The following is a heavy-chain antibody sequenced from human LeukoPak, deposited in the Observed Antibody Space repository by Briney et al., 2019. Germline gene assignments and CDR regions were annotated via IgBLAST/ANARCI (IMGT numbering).Heavy chain of an antibody. V-gene: IGHV4-59*08. CDR2: IYYSGST. D-gene: IGHD1-26*01. CDR3: ARLPRGSYFDY. Sequence: SETLSLTCTVSGGSISSYYWSWIRQPPGKGLEWIGYIYYSGSTNYNPSLKSRVTISVDTSKNQFSLKLSSVTAADTAVYYCARLPRGSYFDYWGQGTLVTASS. J-gene: IGHJ4*02. CDR1: GGSISSYY.